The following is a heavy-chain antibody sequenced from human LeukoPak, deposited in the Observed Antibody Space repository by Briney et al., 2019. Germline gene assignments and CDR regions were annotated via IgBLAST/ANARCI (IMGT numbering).Heavy chain of an antibody. Sequence: GAVTVSCMASGYTFASYGISGVGQAPGQGLEGMGWISAYNSNTNYAQKLQGRVTMTTDTSTSTAYMELRSLRSDDTAVYYCARERQYDILTGPSYYGMDVWGQGTTVTVSS. CDR2: ISAYNSNT. CDR3: ARERQYDILTGPSYYGMDV. V-gene: IGHV1-18*01. CDR1: GYTFASYG. J-gene: IGHJ6*02. D-gene: IGHD3-9*01.